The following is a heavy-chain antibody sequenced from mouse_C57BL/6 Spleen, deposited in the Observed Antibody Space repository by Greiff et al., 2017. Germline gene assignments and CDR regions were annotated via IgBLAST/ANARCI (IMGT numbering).Heavy chain of an antibody. CDR2: INPSNGGT. Sequence: QVQLKQPGTELVKPGASVKLSCKASGYTFTSYWMHWVKQRPGQGLEWIGNINPSNGGTNYNEKFQSKATLTVDKSSSTAYMQLSSLTSEDSAVYYCARGGYHEAMDYWGQGTSVTVSS. J-gene: IGHJ4*01. V-gene: IGHV1-53*01. CDR1: GYTFTSYW. D-gene: IGHD2-2*01. CDR3: ARGGYHEAMDY.